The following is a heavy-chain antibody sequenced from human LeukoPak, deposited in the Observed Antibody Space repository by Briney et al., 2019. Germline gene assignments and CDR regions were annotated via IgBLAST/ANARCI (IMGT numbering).Heavy chain of an antibody. D-gene: IGHD6-19*01. Sequence: GGSLRLSCAASGFTFSSYGMHWVRQAPGKGLEWVAFIRYDGSNKYYADSVKGRFTISRDNAKNTLYLQMNSLRAEDTAVYYCARAVAGAFNPYYFDYWGQGTLVTVSP. CDR2: IRYDGSNK. J-gene: IGHJ4*02. V-gene: IGHV3-30*02. CDR3: ARAVAGAFNPYYFDY. CDR1: GFTFSSYG.